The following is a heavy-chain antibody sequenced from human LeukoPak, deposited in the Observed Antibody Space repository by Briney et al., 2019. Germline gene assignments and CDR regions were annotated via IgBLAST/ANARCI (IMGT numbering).Heavy chain of an antibody. CDR2: IYYSGST. Sequence: ETLSLTCTVSGGSISSSSYYWGWIRQPPGKGLEWIGSIYYSGSTYYNPSLKSRVTMSADMSNNEISLKLTSVTAADTAVYYCATGIGVFDYWGQGILVTVSS. CDR3: ATGIGVFDY. J-gene: IGHJ4*02. V-gene: IGHV4-39*07. D-gene: IGHD1-1*01. CDR1: GGSISSSSYY.